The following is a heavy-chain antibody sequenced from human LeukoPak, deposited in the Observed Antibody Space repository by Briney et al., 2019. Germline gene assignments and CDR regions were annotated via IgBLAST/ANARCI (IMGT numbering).Heavy chain of an antibody. Sequence: GGSLRLSCAASGFTFSSYAMHWVRQAPGKGLEWVAVISYDGSNKYYADSVKGRFTISRDNSKNTLYLQMNSLRAEDTAVYYCARGYYFYYMDVWGKGTTVTVSS. CDR2: ISYDGSNK. J-gene: IGHJ6*03. CDR1: GFTFSSYA. V-gene: IGHV3-30-3*01. CDR3: ARGYYFYYMDV.